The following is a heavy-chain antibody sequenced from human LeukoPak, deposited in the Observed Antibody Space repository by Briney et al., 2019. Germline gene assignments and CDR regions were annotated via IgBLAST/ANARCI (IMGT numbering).Heavy chain of an antibody. V-gene: IGHV1-24*01. CDR3: ATLPRGHLFDS. CDR2: FVPEDGET. CDR1: GYSITELS. D-gene: IGHD3-10*01. Sequence: ASVKVSCKVSGYSITELSMHWVRQSPGKGLEWMGGFVPEDGETIYAQKFQGRVTMTEDTSTDTAYMKLSSLRSDDTAVYFCATLPRGHLFDSWGQGTLVTVSS. J-gene: IGHJ4*02.